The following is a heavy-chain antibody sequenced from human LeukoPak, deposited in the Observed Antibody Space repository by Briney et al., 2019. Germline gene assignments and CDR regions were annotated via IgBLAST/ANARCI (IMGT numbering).Heavy chain of an antibody. CDR2: ISSSSSTI. Sequence: GGSLRRSCAASGFTFSSYSMNWVRQAPGKGLEWGSYISSSSSTIYYADSWKGRFTISRDNAKNSLSLQMNCLRGEDTAVYYCPRAGRYSGTFPDFDYWGQGTLVTVSS. J-gene: IGHJ4*02. V-gene: IGHV3-48*01. CDR3: PRAGRYSGTFPDFDY. D-gene: IGHD1-26*01. CDR1: GFTFSSYS.